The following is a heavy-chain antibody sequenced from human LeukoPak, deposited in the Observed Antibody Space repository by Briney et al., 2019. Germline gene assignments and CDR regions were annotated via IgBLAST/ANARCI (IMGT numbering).Heavy chain of an antibody. CDR2: IWYDGSNK. CDR1: GFTFSSYG. Sequence: GRSLRLSCAASGFTFSSYGMHWVRQAPGKGLEWVAVIWYDGSNKYYADSVKGRFTISRDNSKNTLYLQMNSLRAEDTAVYYCARDRPNTAMAALLDYWGQGTLVTVSS. J-gene: IGHJ4*02. D-gene: IGHD5-18*01. CDR3: ARDRPNTAMAALLDY. V-gene: IGHV3-33*01.